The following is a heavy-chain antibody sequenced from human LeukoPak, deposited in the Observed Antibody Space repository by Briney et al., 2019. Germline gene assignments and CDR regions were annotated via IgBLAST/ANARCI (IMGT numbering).Heavy chain of an antibody. D-gene: IGHD2-2*01. Sequence: GGSLRLSCAASGFTLSSFAFHWVRQAPGKGLEYVSAVSGNGVSTYHADSVKGRFTISRDNSKNTVYLQMNSLRAEDTAVYYCVKGYCSSTSCRLDYWGQGTLVTVSS. J-gene: IGHJ4*02. CDR3: VKGYCSSTSCRLDY. V-gene: IGHV3-64D*06. CDR2: VSGNGVST. CDR1: GFTLSSFA.